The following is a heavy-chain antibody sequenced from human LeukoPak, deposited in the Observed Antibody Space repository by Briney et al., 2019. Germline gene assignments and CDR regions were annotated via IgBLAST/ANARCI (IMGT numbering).Heavy chain of an antibody. CDR2: INHSGST. Sequence: SETLSLTCAVYGGSFSGYYWSWIRQPPGKGLEWIGEINHSGSTNYNPSLKSRVTISVDTPKNQFSLKLISVTAADTAVYYCARDDSGSYHQLGVWGQGTTVTVSS. J-gene: IGHJ6*02. D-gene: IGHD1-26*01. V-gene: IGHV4-34*01. CDR3: ARDDSGSYHQLGV. CDR1: GGSFSGYY.